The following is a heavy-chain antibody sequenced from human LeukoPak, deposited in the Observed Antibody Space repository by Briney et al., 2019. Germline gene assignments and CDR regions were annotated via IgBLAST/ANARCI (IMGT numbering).Heavy chain of an antibody. J-gene: IGHJ2*01. CDR3: ARVRTEWYIDL. Sequence: GGSLRLSCAASGFIFSPYWVTWVRQAPGMGLEWVANMKEDGGEKFYVDSVRGRFTISRDNAKNSAYLQMNSLRVEDTGVYYCARVRTEWYIDLWGRGTLVTVST. V-gene: IGHV3-7*01. CDR2: MKEDGGEK. CDR1: GFIFSPYW. D-gene: IGHD2-8*02.